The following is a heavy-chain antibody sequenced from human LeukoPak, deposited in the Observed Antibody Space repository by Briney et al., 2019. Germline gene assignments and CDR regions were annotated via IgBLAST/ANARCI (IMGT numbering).Heavy chain of an antibody. CDR3: TREIRYFDWFQADY. CDR1: GFTFGDHS. V-gene: IGHV3-49*03. D-gene: IGHD3-9*01. CDR2: IGSKAYGGTA. Sequence: PWGSLRLSCTASGFTFGDHSVSWFRQAPGKGLEWVGFIGSKAYGGTAEYAASVKGRFTISRDDSKSVAYLQMDSLKTEDTAVYYCTREIRYFDWFQADYWGQGTLVTVSS. J-gene: IGHJ4*02.